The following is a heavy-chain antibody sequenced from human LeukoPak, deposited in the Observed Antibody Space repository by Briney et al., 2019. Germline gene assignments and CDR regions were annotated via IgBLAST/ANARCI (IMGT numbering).Heavy chain of an antibody. D-gene: IGHD3-3*01. CDR3: ARGRVNYDFWSGYYLQHPRVFDY. CDR2: INHSGST. J-gene: IGHJ4*02. Sequence: PSETLSLTCAVYGGSFSGYYWSWIRQPPGKGLEWIGEINHSGSTNYNPSLKSRVTISVDTSKNQFSLKLSSVTAADTAVYYCARGRVNYDFWSGYYLQHPRVFDYWGQGTLVTVSS. V-gene: IGHV4-34*01. CDR1: GGSFSGYY.